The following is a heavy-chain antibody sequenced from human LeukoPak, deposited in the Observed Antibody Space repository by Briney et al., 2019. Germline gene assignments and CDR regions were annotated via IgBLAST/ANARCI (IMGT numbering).Heavy chain of an antibody. CDR3: ARDLTLVDTDFLSYYYYMDV. D-gene: IGHD5-18*01. CDR2: INPNSGGT. Sequence: ASVKVSCKASGYTFTGYYIHWVRQAPGQGLEWMGWINPNSGGTNYAQKFQGRVTMTRDTSISTAYMELSRLRSDDTAVYYCARDLTLVDTDFLSYYYYMDVWGKGTTVTVSS. J-gene: IGHJ6*03. CDR1: GYTFTGYY. V-gene: IGHV1-2*02.